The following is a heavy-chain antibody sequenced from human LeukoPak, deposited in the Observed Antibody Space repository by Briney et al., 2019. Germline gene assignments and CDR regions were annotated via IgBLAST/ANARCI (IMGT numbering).Heavy chain of an antibody. CDR1: GGSISSYY. CDR2: IYYSGST. J-gene: IGHJ5*02. D-gene: IGHD2-2*01. CDR3: ARLVGRYCSSTSCYRENWFDP. Sequence: ENLSLTCTVSGGSISSYYWSWIRQPPGKGLEWIGYIYYSGSTNYNPSLKSRVTISVDTSKNQFSLKLSSVTAADAAVYYCARLVGRYCSSTSCYRENWFDPWGQGTLVTVSS. V-gene: IGHV4-59*08.